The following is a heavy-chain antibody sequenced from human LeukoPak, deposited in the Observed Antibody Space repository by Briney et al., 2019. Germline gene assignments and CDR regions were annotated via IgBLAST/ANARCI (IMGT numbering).Heavy chain of an antibody. J-gene: IGHJ6*02. CDR1: GFTFSSYS. V-gene: IGHV3-21*01. Sequence: GSLRLSCAASGFTFSSYSMNWVRQAPGKGLEWVSSISSSSSYIYYADSVKGRFTISRDNAKNSLYLQMNSLRAEDTAVYYCARGNMLGYYYGMDVWGQGTTVTVSS. CDR2: ISSSSSYI. CDR3: ARGNMLGYYYGMDV. D-gene: IGHD2-8*01.